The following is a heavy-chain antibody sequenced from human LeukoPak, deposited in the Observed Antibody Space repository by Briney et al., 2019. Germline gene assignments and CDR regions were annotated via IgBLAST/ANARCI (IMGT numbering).Heavy chain of an antibody. CDR3: LIEQQWGSYYYYGMDV. CDR2: ISSSGSTI. J-gene: IGHJ6*02. Sequence: GGSLRLSCAASGFTFSSYEMNWVRQAPGKGLEWVSYISSSGSTIYYADSVKGRFTISRDNAKNSLYLQMNSLRAEDTAVYYCLIEQQWGSYYYYGMDVWGQGTTVTVSS. V-gene: IGHV3-48*03. D-gene: IGHD1-26*01. CDR1: GFTFSSYE.